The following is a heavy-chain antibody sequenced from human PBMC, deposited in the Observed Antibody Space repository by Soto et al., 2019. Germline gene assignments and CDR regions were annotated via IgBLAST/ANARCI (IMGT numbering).Heavy chain of an antibody. CDR2: IIPIFGTA. Sequence: ASVKVSCKASGGTFSSCAISWVRQAPGQGLEWMGGIIPIFGTANYADSVKGRFTISRDNAKNSLYLQMNSLRDEDTAVYYCARDSTSWDDYYYYGMDVWGQGTTVTVSS. V-gene: IGHV1-69*05. CDR1: GGTFSSCA. J-gene: IGHJ6*02. D-gene: IGHD6-13*01. CDR3: ARDSTSWDDYYYYGMDV.